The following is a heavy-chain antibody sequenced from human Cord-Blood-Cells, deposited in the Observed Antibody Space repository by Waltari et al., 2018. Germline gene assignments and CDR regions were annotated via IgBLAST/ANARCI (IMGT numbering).Heavy chain of an antibody. Sequence: VPLVQSGAEVKKPGASVKVSCKVSGYNLTELSYHRVPQDPGKGVQWMGGLVTANVETSNAQKLQDRITMTKDTDTDTTDMEQRSLMSDDNAVFYYSTDKMYSCSSGSFDFWGQGTMVTVSS. CDR1: GYNLTELS. J-gene: IGHJ3*01. CDR3: STDKMYSCSSGSFDF. D-gene: IGHD6-6*01. V-gene: IGHV1-24*01. CDR2: LVTANVET.